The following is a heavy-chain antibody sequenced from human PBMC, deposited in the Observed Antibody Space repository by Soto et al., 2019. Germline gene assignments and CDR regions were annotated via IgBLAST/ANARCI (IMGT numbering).Heavy chain of an antibody. V-gene: IGHV3-33*01. CDR1: GFTFSSYG. D-gene: IGHD6-19*01. CDR2: IWYDGSNK. CDR3: ATSSGWYDGDAFDI. J-gene: IGHJ3*02. Sequence: GGSLRLSCAASGFTFSSYGMHWVRQAPGKGLEWVAVIWYDGSNKYYADSVKGRFTISRDNSKNTLYLQMNSLRAEDTAVYYCATSSGWYDGDAFDIWGQGTMVTGSS.